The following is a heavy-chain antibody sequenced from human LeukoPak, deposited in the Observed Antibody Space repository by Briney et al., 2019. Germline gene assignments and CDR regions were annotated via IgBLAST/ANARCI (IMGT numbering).Heavy chain of an antibody. Sequence: GRSLRLSCAASGFTFSSSGMHWVRQAPGKGLEWVAVISYDGSNKYYADSVKGRFTFSRDNSKNTLYLQMNSLRVEDTAVYYCARGLSYDSSGYVDYWGQGTLVTVSS. V-gene: IGHV3-30*03. CDR1: GFTFSSSG. D-gene: IGHD3-22*01. CDR3: ARGLSYDSSGYVDY. J-gene: IGHJ4*02. CDR2: ISYDGSNK.